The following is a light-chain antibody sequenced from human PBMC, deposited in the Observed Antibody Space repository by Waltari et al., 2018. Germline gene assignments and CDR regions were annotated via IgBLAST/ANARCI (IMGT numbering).Light chain of an antibody. Sequence: DIQMTQSPSSLSASIGDRVTITCRASQSINNHLNWYQQKPGKAPKVLIYAASSLQIGVPSRFSGSGSGTEFTLTISSLQPEDFATYYCQQSYNTPRYTFGQGTKLEIK. CDR2: AAS. V-gene: IGKV1-39*01. J-gene: IGKJ2*01. CDR3: QQSYNTPRYT. CDR1: QSINNH.